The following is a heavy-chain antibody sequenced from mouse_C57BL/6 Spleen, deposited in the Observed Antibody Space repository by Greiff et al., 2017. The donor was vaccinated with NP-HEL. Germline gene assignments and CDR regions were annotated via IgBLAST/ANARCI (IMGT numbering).Heavy chain of an antibody. D-gene: IGHD2-4*01. CDR2: INPSNGGT. V-gene: IGHV1-53*01. J-gene: IGHJ2*01. CDR3: AREKADDYDGGGLDY. Sequence: QVQLQQPGTELVKPGASVKLSCKASGYTFTSYWMHWVKQRPGQGLEWIGNINPSNGGTNYNEKFKSKATLTVDKSSSTAYRQLSSLTSEDSAVDYGAREKADDYDGGGLDYWGQGTTLTVSS. CDR1: GYTFTSYW.